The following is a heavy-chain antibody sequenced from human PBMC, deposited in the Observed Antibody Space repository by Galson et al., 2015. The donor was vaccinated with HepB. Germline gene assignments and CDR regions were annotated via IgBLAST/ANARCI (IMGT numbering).Heavy chain of an antibody. J-gene: IGHJ3*02. Sequence: SLRLSCAASGFIFSSSAMSWVRQAPGKGLEWVSGIGGSGITTYYADSVKGRFTISRDNSNNTLYLQTNSLRAEDTAVYYCARPKWATVIAFDIWGQGTMATVSS. V-gene: IGHV3-23*01. CDR1: GFIFSSSA. D-gene: IGHD4-17*01. CDR3: ARPKWATVIAFDI. CDR2: IGGSGITT.